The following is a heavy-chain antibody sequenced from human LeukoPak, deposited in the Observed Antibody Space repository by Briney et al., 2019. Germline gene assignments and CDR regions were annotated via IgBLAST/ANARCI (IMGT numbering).Heavy chain of an antibody. CDR1: GGSISSNNW. Sequence: SETLSLTCAVSGGSISSNNWWSWVRQPPGKGLEWIGEIYHHGATNYNPSLKSRVTLSIDKSKNQFSLELSSVTAADTAVYYCARGPSVAAHLDYWGQGTLASVSS. J-gene: IGHJ4*02. V-gene: IGHV4-4*02. CDR2: IYHHGAT. D-gene: IGHD5-12*01. CDR3: ARGPSVAAHLDY.